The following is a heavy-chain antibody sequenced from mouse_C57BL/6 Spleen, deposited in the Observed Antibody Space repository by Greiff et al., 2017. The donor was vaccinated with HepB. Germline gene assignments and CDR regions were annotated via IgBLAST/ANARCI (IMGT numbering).Heavy chain of an antibody. CDR1: GFSLTSYA. V-gene: IGHV2-9-1*01. Sequence: VQLVESGPGLVAPSQSLSITCTVSGFSLTSYAISWVRQPPGKGLEWLGVIWTGGGTNYNSALKSRLSISKDNSKSQVFLKMNSLQTDDTARYYCAREDDYDVNYAMDYWGQGTSVTVSS. CDR3: AREDDYDVNYAMDY. D-gene: IGHD2-4*01. J-gene: IGHJ4*01. CDR2: IWTGGGT.